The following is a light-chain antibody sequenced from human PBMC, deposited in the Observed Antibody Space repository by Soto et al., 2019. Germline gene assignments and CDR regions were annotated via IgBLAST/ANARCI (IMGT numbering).Light chain of an antibody. CDR3: AAWDDSLNGVV. J-gene: IGLJ2*01. CDR1: SSNIGSNA. V-gene: IGLV1-44*01. Sequence: QSVLTQPPSASGTPGQRVTLSCSGSSSNIGSNAINWYQQLPGTAPKLLMHSSNQRPSGVPDRFSGSKSGTSASLAISGLQSEDEADYYCAAWDDSLNGVVFGGGTKLTVL. CDR2: SSN.